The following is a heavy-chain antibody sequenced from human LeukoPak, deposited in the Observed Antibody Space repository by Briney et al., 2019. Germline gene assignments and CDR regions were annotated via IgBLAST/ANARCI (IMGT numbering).Heavy chain of an antibody. Sequence: PSETLSLTCAVYGGSFSGYYWSWIRQPPGKGLEWIGEINHSGSSNYNPSLKSRVTISVDTSKNQFSLKLSSVTAADTAVYYCARKSQQLVRDYYMDVWGKGTTVTVSS. V-gene: IGHV4-34*01. CDR3: ARKSQQLVRDYYMDV. D-gene: IGHD6-13*01. CDR2: INHSGSS. J-gene: IGHJ6*03. CDR1: GGSFSGYY.